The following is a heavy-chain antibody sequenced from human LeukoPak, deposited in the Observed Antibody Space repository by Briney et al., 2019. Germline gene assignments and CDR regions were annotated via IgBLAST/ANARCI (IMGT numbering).Heavy chain of an antibody. V-gene: IGHV4-59*02. Sequence: SETLSLTCTVSGGSGSSDSWSWIRQPPGQGLEWIGYFSYSGSASYNPSLKSPVTISVDPSKSPLSLKLRSVTASDTAVYYCARRTRSFSYTYGDAYYSCYMHVGGKGTTVIVS. J-gene: IGHJ6*03. CDR1: GGSGSSDS. CDR3: ARRTRSFSYTYGDAYYSCYMHV. CDR2: FSYSGSA. D-gene: IGHD5-18*01.